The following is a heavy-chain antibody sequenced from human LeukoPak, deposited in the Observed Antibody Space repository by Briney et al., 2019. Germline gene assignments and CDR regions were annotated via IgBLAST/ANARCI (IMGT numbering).Heavy chain of an antibody. CDR1: GFTFSSYG. D-gene: IGHD2-15*01. Sequence: PGGCLRLSCAASGFTFSSYGMHWVRPAPGKGMEWEAAIWYDGSIQYYADSVKGRFTISRDNSKNTLYLQMDSLRAEDTAVYYCARAGYCSGGSCYGSDYWGQGTLVSVSS. CDR3: ARAGYCSGGSCYGSDY. V-gene: IGHV3-33*01. J-gene: IGHJ4*02. CDR2: IWYDGSIQ.